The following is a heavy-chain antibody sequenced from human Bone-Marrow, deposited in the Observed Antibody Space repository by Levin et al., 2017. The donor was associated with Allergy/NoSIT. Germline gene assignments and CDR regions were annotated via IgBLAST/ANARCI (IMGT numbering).Heavy chain of an antibody. D-gene: IGHD6-19*01. CDR3: ARDPEVAGTTLAIDY. CDR2: ISGGSGSST. Sequence: PSETLSLTCAASGFTFNYHALTWVRQAPGKGLEWVSSISGGSGSSTYYADSVRGRFTISRDNSKSTVYLQMNSLRVEDTALYYCARDPEVAGTTLAIDYWGQGALVTVSS. CDR1: GFTFNYHA. J-gene: IGHJ4*02. V-gene: IGHV3-23*01.